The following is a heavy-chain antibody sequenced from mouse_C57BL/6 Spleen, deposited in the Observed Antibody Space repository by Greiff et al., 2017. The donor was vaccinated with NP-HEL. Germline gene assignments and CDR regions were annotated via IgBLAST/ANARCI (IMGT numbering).Heavy chain of an antibody. CDR3: ARGPGKDYWYFDV. CDR1: GYTFTSYW. J-gene: IGHJ1*03. Sequence: QVQLQQPGAELVKPGASVKLSCKASGYTFTSYWMHWVKQRPGQGLEWIGMIHPNSGSTNYNEKFKSKATLTVDKSSSTAYMQLSSLTSEDSAGYYWARGPGKDYWYFDVWGTGTTVTVSS. V-gene: IGHV1-64*01. CDR2: IHPNSGST.